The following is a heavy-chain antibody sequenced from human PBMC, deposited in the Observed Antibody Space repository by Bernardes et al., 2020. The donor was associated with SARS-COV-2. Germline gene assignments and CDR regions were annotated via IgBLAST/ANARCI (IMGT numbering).Heavy chain of an antibody. D-gene: IGHD3-3*01. CDR1: GFTFTSYW. J-gene: IGHJ4*02. CDR3: MRAMEY. V-gene: IGHV3-7*04. Sequence: GSLRLSCVASGFTFTSYWMHWVRQAPGKGLEWVANIKQDGSEKFYANSVKGRFTISRDNAKNSLFLEMNSLRAEDTAVYYCMRAMEYWGQGTLVTVSS. CDR2: IKQDGSEK.